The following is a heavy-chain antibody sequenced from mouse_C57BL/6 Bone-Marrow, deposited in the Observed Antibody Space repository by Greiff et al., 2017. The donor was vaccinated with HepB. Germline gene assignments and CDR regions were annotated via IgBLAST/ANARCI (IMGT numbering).Heavy chain of an antibody. CDR1: GYTFTSYW. CDR2: IDPSDSET. V-gene: IGHV1-52*01. CDR3: ARAEYYGRFAY. D-gene: IGHD2-1*01. J-gene: IGHJ3*01. Sequence: LMRPGSSVKLSCKASGYTFTSYWMHWVKQRPIQGLEWIGNIDPSDSETHYNQKFKDKATLTVDKSSSTAYMQLSSLTSEDSAVYYCARAEYYGRFAYWGQGTLVTVSA.